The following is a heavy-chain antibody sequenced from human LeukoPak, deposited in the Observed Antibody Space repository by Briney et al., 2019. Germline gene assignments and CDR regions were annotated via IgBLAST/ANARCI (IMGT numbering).Heavy chain of an antibody. CDR1: GYTFTTYW. CDR3: ARHGLGSSWFGFDY. J-gene: IGHJ4*02. D-gene: IGHD6-13*01. Sequence: GESLKLSCKGSGYTFTTYWIGWVRQMPGKGLEWVGIIYPGDSDPRYSPSFQGQVTISADKSISTAYLQWSSLRASDSAMYYCARHGLGSSWFGFDYWGQGTLVTVSS. V-gene: IGHV5-51*01. CDR2: IYPGDSDP.